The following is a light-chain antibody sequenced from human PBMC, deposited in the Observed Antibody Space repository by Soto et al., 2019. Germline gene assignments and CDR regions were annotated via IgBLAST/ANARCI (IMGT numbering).Light chain of an antibody. CDR3: QQRTNWPPWT. CDR2: DAS. Sequence: EIVLTQSPATLSLSPGERATLSCRASQSVSSYLVWYQQKPGQAPRLLIYDASNRASGIPARFSDSGSGTDFTLTITSLEPEDFAVYYCQQRTNWPPWTFGQGTKLEFK. J-gene: IGKJ1*01. V-gene: IGKV3-11*01. CDR1: QSVSSY.